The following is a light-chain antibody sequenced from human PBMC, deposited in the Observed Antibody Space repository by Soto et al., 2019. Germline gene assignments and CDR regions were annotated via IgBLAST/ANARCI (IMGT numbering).Light chain of an antibody. CDR2: KAS. V-gene: IGKV1-5*03. Sequence: DIQMTQSASTLSASLGDRVTITCRASQSISYWLAWYQQKPGKAPKLLIYKASSLQSGVPSRFSGSGSGTEFTLTISSLQPDDFATYYCQQYNGTFGQGTKVDI. CDR3: QQYNGT. J-gene: IGKJ2*01. CDR1: QSISYW.